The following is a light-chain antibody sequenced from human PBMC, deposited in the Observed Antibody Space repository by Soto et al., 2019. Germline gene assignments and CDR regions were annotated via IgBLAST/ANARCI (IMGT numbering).Light chain of an antibody. CDR1: QSISSY. Sequence: DIQMTQSPSSLSASVGDRVTITCRASQSISSYLNWYQQKQGKAPKLLIYAASSLQSGVPSRFRGSGSGTDFTLTISSLQPEDFAPYYCHQSYSTPLTFGGGTKVEIK. J-gene: IGKJ4*01. CDR2: AAS. CDR3: HQSYSTPLT. V-gene: IGKV1-39*01.